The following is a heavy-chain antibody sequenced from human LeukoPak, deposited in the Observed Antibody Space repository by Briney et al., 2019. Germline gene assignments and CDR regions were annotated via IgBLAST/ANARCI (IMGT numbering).Heavy chain of an antibody. J-gene: IGHJ3*02. Sequence: GESLKISCKGSGYSFTSYWIGWVRQMPGKGLEWMGIIYPGDSDTRYSPSFQGQVTISADKSISTAYLQWSSLKASDTAMYYCARLGGLVREVFIALDIWGQGTMVTVSS. D-gene: IGHD3-10*01. CDR1: GYSFTSYW. V-gene: IGHV5-51*01. CDR2: IYPGDSDT. CDR3: ARLGGLVREVFIALDI.